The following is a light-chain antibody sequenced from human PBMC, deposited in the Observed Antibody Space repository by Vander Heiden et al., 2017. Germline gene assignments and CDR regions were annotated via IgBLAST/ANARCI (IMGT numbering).Light chain of an antibody. Sequence: EIVLTPSPATLSLSPGERATLACRASQSVSSYLAWYQQKPGQAPKLLIYDASSRATGIPARFSGSGSGTDFTLTISSLEPEDFAVYYCQQRSNWPLTFGGGTKVEIK. CDR3: QQRSNWPLT. CDR1: QSVSSY. J-gene: IGKJ4*01. V-gene: IGKV3-11*01. CDR2: DAS.